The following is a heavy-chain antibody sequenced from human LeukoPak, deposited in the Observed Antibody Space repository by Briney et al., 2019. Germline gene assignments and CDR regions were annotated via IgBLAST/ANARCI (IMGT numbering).Heavy chain of an antibody. J-gene: IGHJ6*04. CDR1: GDSISSYF. D-gene: IGHD4-11*01. CDR2: IYASGIT. Sequence: SETLSLTCTVSGDSISSYFWTWIRQPAGKGLEWIGRIYASGITNYNPSLRSRVTMSVDTSKNQFSLKLSSVTAADTAVYYCAGEPLQCRPLDVWDKGTTVTVSS. V-gene: IGHV4-4*07. CDR3: AGEPLQCRPLDV.